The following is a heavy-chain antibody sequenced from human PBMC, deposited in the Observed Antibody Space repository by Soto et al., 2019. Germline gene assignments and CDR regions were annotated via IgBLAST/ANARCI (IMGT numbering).Heavy chain of an antibody. Sequence: GVSVKVSCKXSGGTFSSYAISWVRQAPGQGLEWMGGIIPIFGTANYAQKFQGRVTITADESTSTAYMELSSLRSEDTAVYYCARAPGYYDTDWYFDLWGRGTLVTVSS. CDR1: GGTFSSYA. CDR3: ARAPGYYDTDWYFDL. D-gene: IGHD3-22*01. CDR2: IIPIFGTA. V-gene: IGHV1-69*13. J-gene: IGHJ2*01.